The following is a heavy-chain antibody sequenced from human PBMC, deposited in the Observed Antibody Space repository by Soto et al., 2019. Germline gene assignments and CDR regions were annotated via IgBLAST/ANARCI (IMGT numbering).Heavy chain of an antibody. CDR2: IWHTGRP. D-gene: IGHD2-15*01. CDR3: VRDSRTGCSSINCYMH. J-gene: IGHJ4*02. Sequence: ASVPLSITCDLFGDSLTNNHWWSWVRTAPGKGLEWIGEIWHTGRPNYNASLKSRVAISIDKSKNQFSLKLSSVTAADTAVYYCVRDSRTGCSSINCYMHWGQGTLVTVSS. V-gene: IGHV4-4*02. CDR1: GDSLTNNHW.